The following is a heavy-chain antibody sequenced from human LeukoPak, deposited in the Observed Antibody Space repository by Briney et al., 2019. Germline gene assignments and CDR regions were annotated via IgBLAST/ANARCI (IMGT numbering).Heavy chain of an antibody. CDR2: INPSGGGT. D-gene: IGHD6-13*01. Sequence: ASVKVSCKASGYTFTSYYMHWVRQAPGLGLEWMGIINPSGGGTSYAQKFQGRVTMTRDTSTSTVYMELSSLRSEDTAVYYCARGESANHRYLAAAGSGAFDYWGQGTLVTVSS. V-gene: IGHV1-46*01. CDR3: ARGESANHRYLAAAGSGAFDY. J-gene: IGHJ4*02. CDR1: GYTFTSYY.